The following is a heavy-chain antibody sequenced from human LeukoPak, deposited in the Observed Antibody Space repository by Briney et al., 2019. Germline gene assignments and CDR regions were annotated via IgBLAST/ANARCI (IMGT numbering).Heavy chain of an antibody. D-gene: IGHD4-17*01. Sequence: KSSETLSLTCIFSGGSISSYYWSWIRQPPGKGLEWIGYVYYSGSTNYNPSLKSRVTISVDTSKKQFSLKLTSVTAADTAVYYCAREGYGAESYFDFWGQGTLVTVSS. V-gene: IGHV4-59*01. J-gene: IGHJ4*02. CDR2: VYYSGST. CDR3: AREGYGAESYFDF. CDR1: GGSISSYY.